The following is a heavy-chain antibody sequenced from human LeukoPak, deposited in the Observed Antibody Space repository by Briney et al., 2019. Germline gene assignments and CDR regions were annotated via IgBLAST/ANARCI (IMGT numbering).Heavy chain of an antibody. V-gene: IGHV3-73*01. CDR2: IRNKANNYAT. CDR1: GFTFSGSA. Sequence: RGSLRLSCAASGFTFSGSAIHWVRQASGKGLEWVGRIRNKANNYATTYAAAVKGRFTISRDDSQNTAYLQMNSLKTEDTAVYYCTRVGSGYPFDYWGQGTLVTVSS. J-gene: IGHJ4*02. CDR3: TRVGSGYPFDY. D-gene: IGHD5-12*01.